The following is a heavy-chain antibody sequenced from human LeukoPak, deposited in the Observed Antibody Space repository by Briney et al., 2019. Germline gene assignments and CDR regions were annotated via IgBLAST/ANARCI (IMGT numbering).Heavy chain of an antibody. CDR1: GGSMSSYY. CDR2: IYYRGSV. V-gene: IGHV4-59*01. CDR3: ARIYDDYGDFGWFDP. J-gene: IGHJ5*02. Sequence: SETLSLTCTVSGGSMSSYYWGWIRQPPGKGLEWIGYIYYRGSVNYSPSLMSRVTISVDTSKNHFSLKMTSVTAADTAVYYCARIYDDYGDFGWFDPWGQGTLVTVSS. D-gene: IGHD4-17*01.